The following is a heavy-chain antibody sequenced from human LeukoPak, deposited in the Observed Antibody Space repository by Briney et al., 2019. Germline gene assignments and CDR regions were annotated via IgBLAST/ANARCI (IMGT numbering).Heavy chain of an antibody. D-gene: IGHD6-19*01. Sequence: GGSLRLSCAASGFTFSNNWVSWVRQAPGKGLEWVANIKQDGSEKYYVDSVKGRFTISRDNAKNSMYLQMNSLRAEDTAVYYCARDTSGWSIGCFYYLDYWGQGTLVTVSS. CDR1: GFTFSNNW. CDR3: ARDTSGWSIGCFYYLDY. J-gene: IGHJ4*02. V-gene: IGHV3-7*01. CDR2: IKQDGSEK.